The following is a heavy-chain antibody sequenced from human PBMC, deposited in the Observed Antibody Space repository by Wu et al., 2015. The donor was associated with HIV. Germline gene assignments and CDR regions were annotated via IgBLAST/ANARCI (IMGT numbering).Heavy chain of an antibody. D-gene: IGHD6-19*01. CDR2: FDPEDGET. CDR3: ARTGGSLPAPSSGSTRGFDY. Sequence: QVQLVQSGAEVKKPGASVKVSCKVSGYTLTELSMHWVRQAPGKGLEWMGGFDPEDGETIYAQKFQGRVTMTEDTSTDTAYMELSSLRSEDTAVYYCARTGGSLPAPSSGSTRGFDYWGQGTLVTVSS. J-gene: IGHJ4*02. CDR1: GYTLTELS. V-gene: IGHV1-24*01.